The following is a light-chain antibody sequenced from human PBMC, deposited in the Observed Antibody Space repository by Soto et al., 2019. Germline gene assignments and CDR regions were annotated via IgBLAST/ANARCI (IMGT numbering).Light chain of an antibody. J-gene: IGKJ5*01. V-gene: IGKV3-20*01. Sequence: EIVLTQSPGTLSLSPGERATLSCRASQSVSSSYLAWYQHKPGQAPRLLIYGASSRATGIPDRFRGSGSGTDFTLTISRLEAEDFAVYYCQQSYSSPITFGQGTRLEIK. CDR2: GAS. CDR1: QSVSSSY. CDR3: QQSYSSPIT.